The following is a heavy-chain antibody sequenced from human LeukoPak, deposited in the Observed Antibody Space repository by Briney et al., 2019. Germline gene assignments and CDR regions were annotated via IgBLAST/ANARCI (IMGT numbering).Heavy chain of an antibody. CDR2: INTGGSGI. CDR3: ARAKPGGNWFDP. Sequence: GGSLRLSCAASGFTFRTYWMHWVRQAPGKGLLWVSRINTGGSGIIYADSVKGRLTISRDYAKKELYLQMNSLRAEDTALYYCARAKPGGNWFDPWGQGTLVTVSS. CDR1: GFTFRTYW. V-gene: IGHV3-74*01. J-gene: IGHJ5*02. D-gene: IGHD3-16*01.